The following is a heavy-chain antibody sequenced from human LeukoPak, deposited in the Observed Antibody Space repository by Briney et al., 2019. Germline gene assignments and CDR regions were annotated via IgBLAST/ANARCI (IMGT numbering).Heavy chain of an antibody. CDR2: ISTTGTT. D-gene: IGHD2-2*01. V-gene: IGHV4-4*07. CDR1: GASMTSYY. Sequence: SETLSLTCTVSGASMTSYYWSWIRQPAGQGLEWIGRISTTGTTHYNPSLKGRVTMSLDTSKNHFSLKPTSVTAADTAVYYCARLAVPADKGAFDIWAHGTLVTVSS. CDR3: ARLAVPADKGAFDI. J-gene: IGHJ3*02.